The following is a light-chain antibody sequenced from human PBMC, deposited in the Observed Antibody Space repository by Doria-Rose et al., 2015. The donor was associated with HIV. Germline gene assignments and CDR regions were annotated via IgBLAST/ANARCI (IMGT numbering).Light chain of an antibody. J-gene: IGKJ2*01. CDR2: KAS. V-gene: IGKV1-5*03. Sequence: STLAASGGYRVTITCRASQSIRNWLAWYQQKPGKAPNLLIYKASTLQNGVPSRFSGNESGTEFTLTISSLQPEDFVTYYCQQYNTYTYTLGQGKKLEIK. CDR3: QQYNTYTYT. CDR1: QSIRNW.